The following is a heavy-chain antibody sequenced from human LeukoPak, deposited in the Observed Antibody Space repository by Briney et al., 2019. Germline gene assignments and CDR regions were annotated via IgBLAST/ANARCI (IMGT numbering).Heavy chain of an antibody. J-gene: IGHJ6*02. Sequence: GGSLRLSCAASGFTFSSYEMNWVRQAPGKGLEGVSYISSSGSTIYYADSVKGRFTISRDNAKKSLYLQMNSLRDEDTAVYYRAREGAAVDYYYGMDVWGQGTTVTVSS. CDR3: AREGAAVDYYYGMDV. D-gene: IGHD6-13*01. CDR1: GFTFSSYE. V-gene: IGHV3-48*03. CDR2: ISSSGSTI.